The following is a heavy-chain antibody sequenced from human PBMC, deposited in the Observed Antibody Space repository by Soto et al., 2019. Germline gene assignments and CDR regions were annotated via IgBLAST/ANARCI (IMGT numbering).Heavy chain of an antibody. J-gene: IGHJ5*02. Sequence: QVQLQQWGAGLLKPSETLSLTCAVYGGSFSGYYWSWIRQPPGKGLEWIGEINHSGSTNYNPSLKSRVTISVDTSKNQFSLKLSSVTAADTAVYYCARGILDACTHGVCYGEWFAPWGPGTLVTVSS. D-gene: IGHD2-8*01. V-gene: IGHV4-34*01. CDR2: INHSGST. CDR1: GGSFSGYY. CDR3: ARGILDACTHGVCYGEWFAP.